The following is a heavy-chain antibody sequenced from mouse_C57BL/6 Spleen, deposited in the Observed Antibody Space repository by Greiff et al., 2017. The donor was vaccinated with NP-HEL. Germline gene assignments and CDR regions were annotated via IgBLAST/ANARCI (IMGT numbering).Heavy chain of an antibody. V-gene: IGHV1-72*01. CDR3: ASWEYSNFYAMDY. CDR1: GYTFTSYW. Sequence: QVQLKQSGAELVKPGASVKLSCKASGYTFTSYWMHWVKQRPGRGLEWIGRIDPNSGGTKYNEKFKSKATLTVDKPSRTAYMQLSSLTSEDSAVYYCASWEYSNFYAMDYWGQGTSVTVSS. D-gene: IGHD2-5*01. J-gene: IGHJ4*01. CDR2: IDPNSGGT.